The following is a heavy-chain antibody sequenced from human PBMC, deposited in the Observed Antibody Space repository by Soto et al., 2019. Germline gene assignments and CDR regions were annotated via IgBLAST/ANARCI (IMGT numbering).Heavy chain of an antibody. D-gene: IGHD2-15*01. Sequence: LRLSCAASGFTFSISWMSWVRQAPGKGLEWVANIKQDGSEKYYVDSVKGRFTISRDNAKNTLYLQMNSLRAEDTAVYYCVRTSLVVAAATREDYWGQGTLVTVSS. CDR1: GFTFSISW. J-gene: IGHJ4*02. CDR2: IKQDGSEK. CDR3: VRTSLVVAAATREDY. V-gene: IGHV3-7*01.